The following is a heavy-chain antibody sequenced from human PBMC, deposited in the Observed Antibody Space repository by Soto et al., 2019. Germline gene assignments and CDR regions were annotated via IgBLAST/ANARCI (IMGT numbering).Heavy chain of an antibody. D-gene: IGHD3-22*01. CDR3: AKITMIVVVITDAFDI. J-gene: IGHJ3*02. CDR2: ISGSGGST. CDR1: GFTFSSYA. V-gene: IGHV3-23*01. Sequence: PGGSLRLSCAASGFTFSSYAMSWVRQAPGKGLEWVSAISGSGGSTYYADSVKGRFTISRDNSKNTLYLQMNSLRAEDTAVYYCAKITMIVVVITDAFDIWGQGTMVTVSS.